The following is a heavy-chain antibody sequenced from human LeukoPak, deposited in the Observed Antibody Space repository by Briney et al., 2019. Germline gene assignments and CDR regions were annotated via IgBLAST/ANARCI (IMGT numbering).Heavy chain of an antibody. V-gene: IGHV3-21*01. CDR2: ISRSSSYI. CDR3: AREEYSAYDN. J-gene: IGHJ4*02. Sequence: VGSLRLSCAASGFTFSSYSMNWVRQAPGKGLEWVSSISRSSSYIYYADSVKGRFTISRDNAKNSLYLQMNSLRAEDTAVYYCAREEYSAYDNWGQGTLVTVSS. D-gene: IGHD5-12*01. CDR1: GFTFSSYS.